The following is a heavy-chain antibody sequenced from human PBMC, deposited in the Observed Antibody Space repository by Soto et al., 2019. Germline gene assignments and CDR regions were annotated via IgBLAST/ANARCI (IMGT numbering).Heavy chain of an antibody. D-gene: IGHD6-6*01. J-gene: IGHJ6*02. CDR1: GGSLSDQW. Sequence: GESLKISCKASGGSLSDQWIGWVRHTPDKGLEWIGFVFLADSDARYSPAFQGQVTISADKSISTAYLQWSSLKASDTAMYYCARTQDRSSSSGMDVWGQGTTVTVSS. V-gene: IGHV5-51*01. CDR2: VFLADSDA. CDR3: ARTQDRSSSSGMDV.